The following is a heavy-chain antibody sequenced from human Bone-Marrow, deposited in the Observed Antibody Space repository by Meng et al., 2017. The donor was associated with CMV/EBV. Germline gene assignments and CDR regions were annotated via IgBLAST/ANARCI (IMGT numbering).Heavy chain of an antibody. D-gene: IGHD3-3*01. CDR2: ISSSSSYI. J-gene: IGHJ6*02. CDR3: AREDSQLLRDTIFGVVIDYYYYYGMDV. CDR1: GFTFSSYA. V-gene: IGHV3-21*01. Sequence: GESLKISCAASGFTFSSYAMHWVRQTPGKGLEWVSSISSSSSYIYYADSVKGRFTISRDNAKNSLYLQMNSLRAEDTAVYYCAREDSQLLRDTIFGVVIDYYYYYGMDVWGQGTTVTVSS.